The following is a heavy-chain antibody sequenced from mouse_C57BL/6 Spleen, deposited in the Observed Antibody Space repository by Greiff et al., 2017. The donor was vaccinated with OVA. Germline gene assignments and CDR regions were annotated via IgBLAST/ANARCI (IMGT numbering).Heavy chain of an antibody. CDR2: IWSDGST. D-gene: IGHD1-1*01. CDR3: ARHENYYGSGAMDY. Sequence: QVQLKQSGPGLVAPSQSLSITCTVSGFSLTSYGVHWVRQPPGKGLEWLVVIWSDGSTTYNSALKSRLSISKDNSKSQVFLKMNSLQTDDTAMYYCARHENYYGSGAMDYWGQGTSVTVSS. J-gene: IGHJ4*01. CDR1: GFSLTSYG. V-gene: IGHV2-6-1*01.